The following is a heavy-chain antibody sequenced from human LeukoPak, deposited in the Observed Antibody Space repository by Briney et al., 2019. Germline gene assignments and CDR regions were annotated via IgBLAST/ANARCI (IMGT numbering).Heavy chain of an antibody. V-gene: IGHV4-39*07. D-gene: IGHD1-26*01. CDR1: GGSISSSRYY. CDR3: AREDSANWFDP. CDR2: IYYSGSA. Sequence: SETLSLTCTVSGGSISSSRYYWGWIRQPPGKGLEWIGSIYYSGSANYNPSLKSRVTISVDTSKNQFSLKLSSVTAADTAVYYCAREDSANWFDPWGQGTLVTVSS. J-gene: IGHJ5*02.